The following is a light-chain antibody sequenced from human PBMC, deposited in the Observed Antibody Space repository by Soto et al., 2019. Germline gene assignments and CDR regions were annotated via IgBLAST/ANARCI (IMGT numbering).Light chain of an antibody. V-gene: IGKV3-20*01. Sequence: EIVLTQSPGTLSLSPGERATLSCRASQSVSSSYLAWYQQKPGQAPRLLIYGASSRATGIPDRFSGSGSGTDFTLTISRLEPEDFAVYYCQQYGSSPSTFGPG. CDR2: GAS. J-gene: IGKJ3*01. CDR1: QSVSSSY. CDR3: QQYGSSPST.